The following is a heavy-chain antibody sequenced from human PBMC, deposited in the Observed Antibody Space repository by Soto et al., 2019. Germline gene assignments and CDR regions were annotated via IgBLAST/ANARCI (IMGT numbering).Heavy chain of an antibody. V-gene: IGHV1-3*04. CDR3: ARGTYYYDSSGYSRDSNWFDP. CDR1: GYTFSNYA. J-gene: IGHJ5*02. Sequence: ASVKVSCKASGYTFSNYAIHWVRQAPGQRPEWMGWINTGNGNTKYAQKLQGRVTMTTDTSTSTAYMELRSLRSDDTAVYYCARGTYYYDSSGYSRDSNWFDPWGQGTLVTVSS. D-gene: IGHD3-22*01. CDR2: INTGNGNT.